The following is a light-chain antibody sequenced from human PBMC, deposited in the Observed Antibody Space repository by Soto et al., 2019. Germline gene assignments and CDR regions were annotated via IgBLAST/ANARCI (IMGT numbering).Light chain of an antibody. V-gene: IGKV1-5*03. CDR1: QIISSW. Sequence: DIQMTQSPSTLSASVGDRVTITCRASQIISSWLAWYQQKPGKAPKLLIYKASSLESGVPSRFSGSGSGTEFTLTISSLQPDDFATYYCQQSNSYLYTFGQGTKLEIK. J-gene: IGKJ2*01. CDR3: QQSNSYLYT. CDR2: KAS.